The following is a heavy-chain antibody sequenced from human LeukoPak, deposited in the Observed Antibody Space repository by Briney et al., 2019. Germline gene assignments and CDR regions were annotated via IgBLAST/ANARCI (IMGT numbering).Heavy chain of an antibody. V-gene: IGHV4-59*01. J-gene: IGHJ4*02. CDR3: ARHYGSGSYYGY. CDR2: IYYSGST. D-gene: IGHD3-10*01. CDR1: GGPISSYY. Sequence: SETLSLTCTVSGGPISSYYWSWIRQPPGKGLEWIGYIYYSGSTNYNPSLKSRVTISVDTSKNQFSLKLSSVTAADTAVYYCARHYGSGSYYGYWGQGTLVTVSS.